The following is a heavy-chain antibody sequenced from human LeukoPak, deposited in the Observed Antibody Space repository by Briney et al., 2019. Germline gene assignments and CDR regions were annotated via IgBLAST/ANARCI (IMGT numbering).Heavy chain of an antibody. J-gene: IGHJ4*02. CDR3: ARGYYDSSGYSPFGY. CDR1: GFTVGSNY. V-gene: IGHV3-53*01. CDR2: IYSGGST. D-gene: IGHD3-22*01. Sequence: GGSLRLSCAASGFTVGSNYMSWVRQAPGKGLEWVSVIYSGGSTYYADSVKGRFTISRDNSKNTLYLQMNSLRAEDTAVYYCARGYYDSSGYSPFGYWGQGTLVTVSS.